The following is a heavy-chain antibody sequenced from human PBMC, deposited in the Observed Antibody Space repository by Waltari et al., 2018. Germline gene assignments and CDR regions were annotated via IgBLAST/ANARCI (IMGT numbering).Heavy chain of an antibody. D-gene: IGHD1-26*01. V-gene: IGHV1-69*02. J-gene: IGHJ3*02. CDR2: IIPILGIA. Sequence: QVQLVQSGAGVKKPGSWVKVSCKASGGTLSSYTIRWVRPAPGQGLEWMGGIIPILGIANYAKKFQGRVMITADKSTSTAYMELSSLRSEDTAVYYCARVGGSYVEAFDIWGQGTMVTVSS. CDR3: ARVGGSYVEAFDI. CDR1: GGTLSSYT.